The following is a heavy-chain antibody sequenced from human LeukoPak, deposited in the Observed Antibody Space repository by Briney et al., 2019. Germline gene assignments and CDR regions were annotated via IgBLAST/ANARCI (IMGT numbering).Heavy chain of an antibody. J-gene: IGHJ5*02. CDR1: GYTFTSYD. V-gene: IGHV1-2*02. D-gene: IGHD4-17*01. CDR3: ARDDYGSNWFDP. CDR2: INPNSGGT. Sequence: ASVKVSCKTSGYTFTSYDINWVRQAPGQGLEWMGWINPNSGGTNYAQKFQGRVTMTRDTSISTAYMEPSRLRSDDTAVYYCARDDYGSNWFDPWGQGTLVTVSS.